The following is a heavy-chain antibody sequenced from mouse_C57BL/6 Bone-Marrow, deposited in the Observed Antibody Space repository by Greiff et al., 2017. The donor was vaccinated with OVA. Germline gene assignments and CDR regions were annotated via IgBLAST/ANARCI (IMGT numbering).Heavy chain of an antibody. CDR3: ARKGMVTTYDY. CDR1: GFTFSSYG. D-gene: IGHD2-2*01. V-gene: IGHV5-6*01. J-gene: IGHJ2*01. Sequence: EVKLVESGGDLVKPGGSLKLSCAASGFTFSSYGMSWVRQTPDKRLEWVATISSGGSYTYYPDSVKGRFTISRDNAKNTLCLQVCSLKSEDTAMYYCARKGMVTTYDYWGQGNTLTVSS. CDR2: ISSGGSYT.